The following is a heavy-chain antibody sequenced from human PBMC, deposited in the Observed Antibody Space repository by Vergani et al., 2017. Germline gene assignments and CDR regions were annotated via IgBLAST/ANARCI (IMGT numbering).Heavy chain of an antibody. J-gene: IGHJ4*02. CDR1: GYTFTSYY. Sequence: QVQLVQSGAEVKKPGASVKVSCKASGYTFTSYYMHWVRQAPGQGLEWMGIINPSGGSTSYAQKFQGRVTMTEDTSTDTAYMELSSLRSEDTAVYYCATGGPQYYFDYWGQGTLVTVSS. V-gene: IGHV1-46*01. CDR3: ATGGPQYYFDY. CDR2: INPSGGST.